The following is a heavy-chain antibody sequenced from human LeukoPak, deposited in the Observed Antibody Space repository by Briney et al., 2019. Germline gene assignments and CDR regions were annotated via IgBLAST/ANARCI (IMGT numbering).Heavy chain of an antibody. J-gene: IGHJ5*02. Sequence: KPSETLSLTCTLSGGSISNYYWSWIRQPPGKGLEWLGYIYYSGTTNYNPSLKSRVTKSADTSKNQFSLKLSYVTAADTAVYYCARVLGYCSGGSCSGWFDPWGQGTLVTVSS. CDR2: IYYSGTT. CDR1: GGSISNYY. CDR3: ARVLGYCSGGSCSGWFDP. V-gene: IGHV4-59*01. D-gene: IGHD2-15*01.